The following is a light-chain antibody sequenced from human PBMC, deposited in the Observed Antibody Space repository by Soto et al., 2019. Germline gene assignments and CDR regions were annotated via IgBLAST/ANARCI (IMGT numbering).Light chain of an antibody. CDR3: QQYGSS. J-gene: IGKJ5*01. V-gene: IGKV3-20*01. CDR1: QSVNTF. Sequence: EIVMTQSPATLSVSPGERATLSCRASQSVNTFLAWYQQKPGQAPRLLIYGASSRATGIPDRFSGSGSGTDFTLTISRLEPEDFAVYYCQQYGSSFGQGTRLEIK. CDR2: GAS.